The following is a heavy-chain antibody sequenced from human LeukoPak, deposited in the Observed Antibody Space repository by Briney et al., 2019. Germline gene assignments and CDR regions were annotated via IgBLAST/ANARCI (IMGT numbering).Heavy chain of an antibody. CDR2: IKSKTDGGTT. CDR3: ARAPDGDGDYYFDY. J-gene: IGHJ4*02. Sequence: GGSLRLSCAASGFTFSNAWMNWVRQAPGKGLEWVGRIKSKTDGGTTDYAAPVKGRFTISRDDSKNTLYLQMNSLRAEDTAVYYCARAPDGDGDYYFDYWGQGTLVTVSS. V-gene: IGHV3-15*07. CDR1: GFTFSNAW. D-gene: IGHD2-21*01.